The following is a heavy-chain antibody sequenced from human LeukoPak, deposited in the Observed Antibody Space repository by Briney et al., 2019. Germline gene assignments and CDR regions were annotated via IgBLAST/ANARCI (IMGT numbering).Heavy chain of an antibody. J-gene: IGHJ4*02. Sequence: ASVKVSRKASVYTFTSYGTSWVRQAPAPGLDWMGWISAYNGHTNYAQQLQGRVTMTTDTSTSTAYMELRSLRSDGTAVYYCARDGDPDGDYWGQGTLVTVSS. CDR2: ISAYNGHT. CDR1: VYTFTSYG. D-gene: IGHD4-17*01. CDR3: ARDGDPDGDY. V-gene: IGHV1-18*01.